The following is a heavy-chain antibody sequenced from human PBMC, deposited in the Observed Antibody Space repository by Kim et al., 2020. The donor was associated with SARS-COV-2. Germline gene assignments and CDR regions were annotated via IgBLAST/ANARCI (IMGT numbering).Heavy chain of an antibody. J-gene: IGHJ1*01. Sequence: YADSVKGRLTISRDNSKNTLYLQMNSLRAEDTAVYYCAKTYSGSYFSYFQHWGQGTLVTVSS. CDR3: AKTYSGSYFSYFQH. V-gene: IGHV3-30*02. D-gene: IGHD1-26*01.